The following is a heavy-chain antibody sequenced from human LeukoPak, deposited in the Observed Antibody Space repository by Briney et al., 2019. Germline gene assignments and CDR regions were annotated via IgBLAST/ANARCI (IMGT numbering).Heavy chain of an antibody. D-gene: IGHD3-10*01. Sequence: ASVKVSCKASGQSLTGYFIHWVRQAPGQGLEWVGRIDPNTGDTIYAQNFQGRVTVTSATSINTAYMELSRLTSDDTAVYFCARLGLHGSGTYYFFDYWGQGTLVTVSS. V-gene: IGHV1-2*06. CDR3: ARLGLHGSGTYYFFDY. CDR2: IDPNTGDT. J-gene: IGHJ4*02. CDR1: GQSLTGYF.